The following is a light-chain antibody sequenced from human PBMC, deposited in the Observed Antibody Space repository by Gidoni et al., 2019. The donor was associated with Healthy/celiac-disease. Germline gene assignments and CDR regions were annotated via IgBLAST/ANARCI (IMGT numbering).Light chain of an antibody. Sequence: DIQMAQSPSSLSASLGDRVTITCRASRSISSYLNWYQQKPGKAPKLLIYAASSLQSGVPSRFSGSGSGTDFTLTISSLQPEDFSTYYCQQSYSTPPFTFXPXTKVDIK. CDR3: QQSYSTPPFT. CDR2: AAS. J-gene: IGKJ3*01. CDR1: RSISSY. V-gene: IGKV1-39*01.